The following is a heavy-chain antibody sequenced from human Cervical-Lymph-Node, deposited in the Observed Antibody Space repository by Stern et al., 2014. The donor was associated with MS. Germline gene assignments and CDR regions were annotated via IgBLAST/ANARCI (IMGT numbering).Heavy chain of an antibody. CDR1: GFTFSSYA. V-gene: IGHV3-23*01. J-gene: IGHJ4*02. CDR3: AKDCGDYVDYFDY. D-gene: IGHD4-17*01. CDR2: ISGSGSST. Sequence: EVQLLESGGGLVQPGGSLRLSCAASGFTFSSYAMSWVRQGPGKGVELVSAISGSGSSTYYADSVKGRFTISRDNSKNTLYLQMNSLRAEDTAVYYCAKDCGDYVDYFDYWGQGTLVTVSS.